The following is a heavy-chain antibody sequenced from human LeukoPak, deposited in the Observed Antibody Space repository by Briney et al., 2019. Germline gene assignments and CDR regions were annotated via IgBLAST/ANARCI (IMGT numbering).Heavy chain of an antibody. Sequence: GGSLRLSCAASGFTFSSYSMNWVRQAPGKGLEWVSTISGSGGSTYYADSVKGRFTISRDNSKNTLYLQMNSLRAEDTAVYYCAKPYQVGPPNYINYWGQGTLVTVSS. CDR2: ISGSGGST. V-gene: IGHV3-23*01. CDR3: AKPYQVGPPNYINY. D-gene: IGHD1-26*01. J-gene: IGHJ4*02. CDR1: GFTFSSYS.